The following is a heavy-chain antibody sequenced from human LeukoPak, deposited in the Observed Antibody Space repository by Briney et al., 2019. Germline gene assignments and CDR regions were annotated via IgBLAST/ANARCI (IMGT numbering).Heavy chain of an antibody. J-gene: IGHJ4*02. CDR1: GFTFSSYA. CDR3: AKKWNEQLGPNYFDY. Sequence: GGSLRLSCAASGFTFSSYAMSWVRQAPGKGLEWVSAISGSGGSTYYADSVKGRFTISRDNSKNTLYLQMNGLRAEDTAVYYGAKKWNEQLGPNYFDYWGQGTLVTVSS. D-gene: IGHD6-6*01. V-gene: IGHV3-23*01. CDR2: ISGSGGST.